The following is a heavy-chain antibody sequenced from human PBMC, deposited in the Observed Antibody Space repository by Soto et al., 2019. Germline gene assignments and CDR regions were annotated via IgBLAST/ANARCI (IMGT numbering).Heavy chain of an antibody. Sequence: PSETLSLTCAVSGGSISSSNWWSWVRQPPGKGLEWIGEIYHSGSTNYNPSLKSRVTISVDRSKNQFSLKLSSVTAADTAVYYCARVVVSATRAEWFDPWGQGTLVTVSS. D-gene: IGHD2-15*01. CDR1: GGSISSSNW. J-gene: IGHJ5*02. V-gene: IGHV4-4*02. CDR3: ARVVVSATRAEWFDP. CDR2: IYHSGST.